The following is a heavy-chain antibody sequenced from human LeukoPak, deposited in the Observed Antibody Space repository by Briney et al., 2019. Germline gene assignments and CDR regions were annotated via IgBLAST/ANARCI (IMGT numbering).Heavy chain of an antibody. V-gene: IGHV4-59*08. J-gene: IGHJ4*02. Sequence: SETLSLTCTVSGGSISSYYWSWIRQPPGKGLEWIGYIYYSGSTNYNPSLKSRVTISVDTSKNQFSLKLSSVTAADTAVYYCARPYSSGWYGGFYSWGQGALVTVSS. CDR2: IYYSGST. D-gene: IGHD6-19*01. CDR1: GGSISSYY. CDR3: ARPYSSGWYGGFYS.